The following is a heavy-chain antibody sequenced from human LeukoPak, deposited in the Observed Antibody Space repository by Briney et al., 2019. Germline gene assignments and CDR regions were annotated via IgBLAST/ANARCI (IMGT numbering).Heavy chain of an antibody. CDR3: ARSSANYYDSSGYYYVPPYYFDY. V-gene: IGHV4-39*01. CDR1: GGSISSSSYY. J-gene: IGHJ4*02. Sequence: SETLSLTCTVSGGSISSSSYYWGWISQPPGKGLEWIGSIYYSGSTYYNPSLKSRVTISVDTSKNQFSLKLSSVTAADTAVYYCARSSANYYDSSGYYYVPPYYFDYWGQGTLVTVSS. D-gene: IGHD3-22*01. CDR2: IYYSGST.